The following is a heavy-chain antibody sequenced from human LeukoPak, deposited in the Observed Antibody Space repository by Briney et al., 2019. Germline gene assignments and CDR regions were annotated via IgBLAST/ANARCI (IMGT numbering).Heavy chain of an antibody. J-gene: IGHJ6*03. CDR3: TTDVFEYYYDSSGYRDNMDV. Sequence: GGSLRLSCAASGFTFSNAWVSWVRQAPGKGLEWVGRIKSKTDGGTTDYAAPVKGRFTISRDDSKNTLYLQMNSLKTEDTAVYYCTTDVFEYYYDSSGYRDNMDVWGKGTTVTVSS. CDR2: IKSKTDGGTT. CDR1: GFTFSNAW. D-gene: IGHD3-22*01. V-gene: IGHV3-15*01.